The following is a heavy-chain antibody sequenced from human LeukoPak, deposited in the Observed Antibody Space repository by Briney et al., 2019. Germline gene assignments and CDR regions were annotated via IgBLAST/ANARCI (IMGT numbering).Heavy chain of an antibody. J-gene: IGHJ5*02. V-gene: IGHV3-74*01. Sequence: GGSLRLSCVASGFTFSSYWMHWVRQAPGKGLVWVSRINSDGSSTSYADSVKGRFTISRDNAKNTLYLQMNSLRAEDTAVYYCARGVVVVVPATYNWFDPWGQGTLVTVSS. CDR1: GFTFSSYW. D-gene: IGHD2-2*01. CDR3: ARGVVVVVPATYNWFDP. CDR2: INSDGSST.